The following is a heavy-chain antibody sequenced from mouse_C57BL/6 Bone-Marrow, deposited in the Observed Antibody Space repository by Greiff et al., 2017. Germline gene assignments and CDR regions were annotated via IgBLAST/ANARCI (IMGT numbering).Heavy chain of an antibody. CDR3: ASPRWLPNFDY. CDR1: GYTFTSYG. D-gene: IGHD2-3*01. V-gene: IGHV1-58*01. Sequence: EVKVEESGAELVRPGSSVKMSCKTSGYTFTSYGINWVKQRPGQGLEWIGYIYIGNGYTEYNEKFKGKATLTSDTSSSTAYMQLSSLTSEDSAIYFCASPRWLPNFDYWGQGTTLTVSS. J-gene: IGHJ2*01. CDR2: IYIGNGYT.